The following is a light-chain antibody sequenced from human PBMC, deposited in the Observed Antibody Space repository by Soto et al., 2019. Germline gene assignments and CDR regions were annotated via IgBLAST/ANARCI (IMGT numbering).Light chain of an antibody. CDR1: SSDVGGYNY. V-gene: IGLV2-14*01. CDR3: SSYTSSSTVV. CDR2: DVS. Sequence: QSALTQPASVSGSPGQSITISCTGNSSDVGGYNYVSWYQQHPGKAPKLMIYDVSNRPSGVSNRVSGSKSGNTASLTISGLQAEDEADYYCSSYTSSSTVVFGGGTKLTVL. J-gene: IGLJ2*01.